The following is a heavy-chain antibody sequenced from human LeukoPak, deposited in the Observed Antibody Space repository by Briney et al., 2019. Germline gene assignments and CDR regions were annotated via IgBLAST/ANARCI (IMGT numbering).Heavy chain of an antibody. Sequence: SETLSLTCTVSGGSISSYYWSWIRQPPGKGPEWIGYISYSGSTNFNPSLKSRVTISVDASKNQFSLKLSSVTAADTAVYYCAREGTAGTNLNWFDPWGQGTLVTVSS. D-gene: IGHD1-1*01. CDR2: ISYSGST. CDR3: AREGTAGTNLNWFDP. J-gene: IGHJ5*02. CDR1: GGSISSYY. V-gene: IGHV4-59*01.